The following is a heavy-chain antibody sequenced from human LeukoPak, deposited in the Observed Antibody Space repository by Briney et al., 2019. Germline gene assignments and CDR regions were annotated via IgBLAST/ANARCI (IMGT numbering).Heavy chain of an antibody. CDR1: GLIFNAYW. J-gene: IGHJ4*02. V-gene: IGHV3-7*01. CDR2: IKEDGSEK. CDR3: ATEYSNSPWFDY. Sequence: GGSLRLSCAGSGLIFNAYWMSWVRQAPGKGLEWVANIKEDGSEKNYVDSVKGRFTISRDNAKNSLYLQMNSLRAEDTAVYYCATEYSNSPWFDYWGQGTLVTVSS. D-gene: IGHD6-6*01.